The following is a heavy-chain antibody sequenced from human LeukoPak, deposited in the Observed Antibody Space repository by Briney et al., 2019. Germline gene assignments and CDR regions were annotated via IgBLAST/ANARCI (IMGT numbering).Heavy chain of an antibody. D-gene: IGHD5-24*01. CDR1: GGSISSYY. CDR3: ARDGRDGYNGLNY. V-gene: IGHV4-59*01. CDR2: IYYSGST. Sequence: KPSETLSLTCTVSGGSISSYYWSWIRQPPGKGLEWIGYIYYSGSTNYNPSLKSRVTISVDTSKNQLSLKLSSVTAADTAVYYCARDGRDGYNGLNYWGQGTLVTVSS. J-gene: IGHJ4*02.